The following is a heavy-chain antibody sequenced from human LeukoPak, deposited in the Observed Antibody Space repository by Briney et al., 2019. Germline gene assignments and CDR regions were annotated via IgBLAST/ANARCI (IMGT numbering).Heavy chain of an antibody. V-gene: IGHV1-18*01. CDR2: ISAYNGNT. CDR3: ARVPTNRVYVIKDYFDY. D-gene: IGHD2-8*01. Sequence: ASVKVSCKASGYTFTNYGTSWVRQAPGQGLEWMGWISAYNGNTNYAQKLQGRVTMTTDTSTSTAYMELRSLRSDDTAVYYCARVPTNRVYVIKDYFDYWGQGTLVTVSS. CDR1: GYTFTNYG. J-gene: IGHJ4*02.